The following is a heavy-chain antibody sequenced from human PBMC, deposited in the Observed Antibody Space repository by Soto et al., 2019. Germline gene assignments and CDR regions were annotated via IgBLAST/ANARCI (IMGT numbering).Heavy chain of an antibody. Sequence: SETLSLTCAVSGGSISSGGYSWSWIRQPPGKGLEWIGYIYHSGTTYYKPSLKSRVTISVDTSKNQFSLALTSVTAADTAMYYCARGSTTEKVDSWGQGILVTVSS. V-gene: IGHV4-30-2*05. CDR3: ARGSTTEKVDS. J-gene: IGHJ4*02. CDR2: IYHSGTT. CDR1: GGSISSGGYS.